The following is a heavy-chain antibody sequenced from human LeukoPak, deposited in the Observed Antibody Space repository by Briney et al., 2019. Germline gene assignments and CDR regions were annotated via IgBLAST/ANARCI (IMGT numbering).Heavy chain of an antibody. CDR2: ISSSGSTI. CDR3: ARAGLLSWFDP. D-gene: IGHD3-10*01. CDR1: GFTLSDYY. Sequence: GGSLRLSCAASGFTLSDYYMSWIRQAPGKGLEWVSYISSSGSTIYYADSVRGRFTISRDNAKNSLYLQMNSLRAEDTAVYYCARAGLLSWFDPWGQGTLVTVSS. V-gene: IGHV3-11*01. J-gene: IGHJ5*02.